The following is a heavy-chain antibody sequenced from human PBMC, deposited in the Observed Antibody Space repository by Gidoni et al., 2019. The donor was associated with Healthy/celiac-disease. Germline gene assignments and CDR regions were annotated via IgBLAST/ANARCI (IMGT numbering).Heavy chain of an antibody. CDR1: GGSISSSSYY. J-gene: IGHJ4*02. CDR3: ASRGKGIVGADPFFDY. Sequence: QLQLQEAGPGLVNPSETLSLTCTVSGGSISSSSYYWGWIRQHPGKGLDWIGSIYYSGSTYSNPSLTSRVTISVDTSKNQFSLKLSSVTAADTAVYYCASRGKGIVGADPFFDYWGQGTLVPSPQ. CDR2: IYYSGST. D-gene: IGHD1-26*01. V-gene: IGHV4-39*01.